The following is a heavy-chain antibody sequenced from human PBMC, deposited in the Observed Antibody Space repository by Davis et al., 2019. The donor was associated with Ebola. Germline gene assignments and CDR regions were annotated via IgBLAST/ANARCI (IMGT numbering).Heavy chain of an antibody. V-gene: IGHV3-30-3*01. D-gene: IGHD2-21*01. Sequence: GESLKISCAASGFTFSIYAMHWVRQAPGKGLEWVAVISYDGSNKYYADSVKGRFTISRDNSKNTLYLQMNSLRAEDTAVYYCARQGYSRDAFDIWGQGTMVTVSS. CDR3: ARQGYSRDAFDI. CDR1: GFTFSIYA. CDR2: ISYDGSNK. J-gene: IGHJ3*02.